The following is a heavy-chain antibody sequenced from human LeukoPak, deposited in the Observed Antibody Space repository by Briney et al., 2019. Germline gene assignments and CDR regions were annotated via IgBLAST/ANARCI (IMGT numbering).Heavy chain of an antibody. Sequence: GGSLRLSCAASGFIFSTYDMHWVRQAPGKGLEWVAVISYDRSNKYYADSVKGRFTISRDNSKNTLYLQMNSLRAEDTAVYYCAKSYYDFWSGYSQTFDYWGQGTLVTVSS. V-gene: IGHV3-30*18. CDR2: ISYDRSNK. CDR1: GFIFSTYD. D-gene: IGHD3-3*01. J-gene: IGHJ4*02. CDR3: AKSYYDFWSGYSQTFDY.